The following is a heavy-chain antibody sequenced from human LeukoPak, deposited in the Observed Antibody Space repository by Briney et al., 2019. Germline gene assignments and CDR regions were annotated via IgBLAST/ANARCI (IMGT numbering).Heavy chain of an antibody. V-gene: IGHV3-33*01. CDR1: GFTFSSYG. D-gene: IGHD6-6*01. Sequence: GGSLRLSCAASGFTFSSYGMHWVRQAPGKGLEWVAVIWYDGSNKYYADSVKGRFTISRDNSKNTLYLQMNSLRAEDTAVYYCARAGQLAYYFDYWGRGTLVTVSS. CDR2: IWYDGSNK. J-gene: IGHJ4*02. CDR3: ARAGQLAYYFDY.